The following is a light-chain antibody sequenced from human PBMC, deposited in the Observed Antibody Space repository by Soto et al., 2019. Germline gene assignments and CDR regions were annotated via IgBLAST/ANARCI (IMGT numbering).Light chain of an antibody. J-gene: IGKJ4*01. CDR1: QSISTY. V-gene: IGKV1-39*01. Sequence: DLPMTQSPSSLSASVGDRVTITCRASQSISTYLNWYQQKPGKAPKLLIFGASSVQSGVPSRFSGSGSGTDFTLTISSLQPEDFATYYCQQSYSTPLTFGGGTKVEIK. CDR2: GAS. CDR3: QQSYSTPLT.